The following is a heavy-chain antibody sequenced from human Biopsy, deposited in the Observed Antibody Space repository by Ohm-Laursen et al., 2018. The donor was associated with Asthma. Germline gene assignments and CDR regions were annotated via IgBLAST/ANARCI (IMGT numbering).Heavy chain of an antibody. CDR2: FDMGNGVT. CDR3: ARTYYDFLTGQVKDVFGV. Sequence: GASVYPSCKVSGYNFISFAIHWVLQAPGQRLGGMGWFDMGNGVTKYSQKVQGRVTITRDTSASTAYMELRSLRSEDTATYYCARTYYDFLTGQVKDVFGVWGQGTMVTVSS. D-gene: IGHD3-9*01. CDR1: GYNFISFA. V-gene: IGHV1-3*04. J-gene: IGHJ3*01.